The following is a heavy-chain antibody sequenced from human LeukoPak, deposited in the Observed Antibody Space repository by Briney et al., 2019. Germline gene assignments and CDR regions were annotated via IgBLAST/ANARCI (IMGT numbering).Heavy chain of an antibody. CDR1: GGSISSSSYY. J-gene: IGHJ4*02. CDR3: ARRGYSYAVPGFDY. Sequence: SETLSLTCTVSGGSISSSSYYWGWIRQPPGKGLEWIGSIYYSGSTYYNPSLKSRVTISVDTSKNQFSLKLSSVTAADTAVYYCARRGYSYAVPGFDYWGQGTLVTVSS. D-gene: IGHD5-18*01. CDR2: IYYSGST. V-gene: IGHV4-39*01.